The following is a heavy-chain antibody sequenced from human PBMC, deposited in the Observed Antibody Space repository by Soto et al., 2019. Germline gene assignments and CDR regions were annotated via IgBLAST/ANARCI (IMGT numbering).Heavy chain of an antibody. Sequence: GGSLRLSCAASGFSFIDYAINWVRQVPGRGLEYVAGIGGRGGNAFYADSMKGRFSISRDNSKNTVYLHMHNLRVDDSTMYYCAKARHSGDFAGSYDSWGQGTLVTVSS. J-gene: IGHJ5*02. CDR2: IGGRGGNA. CDR3: AKARHSGDFAGSYDS. V-gene: IGHV3-23*01. D-gene: IGHD2-21*02. CDR1: GFSFIDYA.